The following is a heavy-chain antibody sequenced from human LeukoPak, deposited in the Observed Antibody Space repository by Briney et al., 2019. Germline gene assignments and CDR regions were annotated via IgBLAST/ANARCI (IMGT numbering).Heavy chain of an antibody. CDR1: GYTPIELS. CDR2: FDPEDGET. V-gene: IGHV1-24*01. Sequence: ASVKVSCKVSGYTPIELSIHWVRQAPGKGLEWMGHFDPEDGETIYAQKFQGRVTMTEDTSTDTAYMELSSLISEDTAVYYCAADRRGSYRDFDYWGQGTLVTVSS. CDR3: AADRRGSYRDFDY. D-gene: IGHD1-26*01. J-gene: IGHJ4*02.